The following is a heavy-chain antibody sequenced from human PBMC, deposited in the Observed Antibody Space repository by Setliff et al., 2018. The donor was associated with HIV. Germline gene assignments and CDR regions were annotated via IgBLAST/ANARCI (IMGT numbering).Heavy chain of an antibody. CDR1: GFTFSSYA. CDR2: IYYSGST. J-gene: IGHJ4*02. D-gene: IGHD6-13*01. Sequence: KPSETLRLSCAASGFTFSSYAMSWVRQTPGKGLEWIGSIYYSGSTNYNPSLKSRVTISVDTSKNQFSLKLSSVTAADTAVYYCARGSLYSSSSCFDYWGQGTLVTVSS. V-gene: IGHV4-59*01. CDR3: ARGSLYSSSSCFDY.